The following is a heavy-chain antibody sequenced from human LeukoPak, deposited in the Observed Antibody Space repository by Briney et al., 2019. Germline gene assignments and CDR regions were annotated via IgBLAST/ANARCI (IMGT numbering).Heavy chain of an antibody. J-gene: IGHJ4*02. Sequence: ASVKVSCKASGYTFTSYYMHWVRQAPGQGLEWMGIINPSGGSTGYAQKFQGRVTMTRDTSMSTVYMELSSLRSEDTAVYYCARDLDDLSADAAMGFDYWGQGTLVTVSS. CDR3: ARDLDDLSADAAMGFDY. CDR2: INPSGGST. CDR1: GYTFTSYY. D-gene: IGHD2-8*01. V-gene: IGHV1-46*01.